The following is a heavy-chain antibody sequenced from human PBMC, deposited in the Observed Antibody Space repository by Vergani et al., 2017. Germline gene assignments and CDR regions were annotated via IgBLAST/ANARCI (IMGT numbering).Heavy chain of an antibody. CDR3: AKHFRGWGIDY. CDR2: IQFDGSNQ. J-gene: IGHJ4*02. V-gene: IGHV3-30*02. CDR1: GFTLSNYD. Sequence: QVQLVVSGGGVVQRGGSLRLSCATSGFTLSNYDMQWIRQGPGKGLEFVAFIQFDGSNQYYADSVKGRFTLSRDFSKNTLYRQMNSLRTDDTATYYCAKHFRGWGIDYWGQGTQVIVSS. D-gene: IGHD3-16*01.